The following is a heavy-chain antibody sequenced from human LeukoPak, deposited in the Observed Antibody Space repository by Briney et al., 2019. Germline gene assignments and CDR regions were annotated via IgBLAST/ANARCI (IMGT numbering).Heavy chain of an antibody. CDR3: ARGIPLGYCTYGVCYPPYYFDF. CDR1: GYTFTSYY. D-gene: IGHD2-8*01. Sequence: GASVKVSCKASGYTFTSYYMHWVRQAPGQGLEWMGIINPSGGSTSYAQKFQGRVTMTRDMSTSTVYMELSSLRSEDTAVYYCARGIPLGYCTYGVCYPPYYFDFWGQGTLVTASS. CDR2: INPSGGST. J-gene: IGHJ4*02. V-gene: IGHV1-46*01.